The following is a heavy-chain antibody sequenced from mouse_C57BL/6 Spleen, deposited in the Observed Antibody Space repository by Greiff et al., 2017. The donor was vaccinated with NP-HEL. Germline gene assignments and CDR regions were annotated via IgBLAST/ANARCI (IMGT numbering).Heavy chain of an antibody. D-gene: IGHD1-1*01. Sequence: VQLQQSGAELARPGASVKLSCKASGYTFTSYGISWVKQRTGQGLEWIGEIYPRSGNTYYNEKFKGKATLTADKSSSTAYMELRSLTSEDSAVYFCARSYITTVVATNAMDYWGQGTSVTVSS. V-gene: IGHV1-81*01. J-gene: IGHJ4*01. CDR2: IYPRSGNT. CDR1: GYTFTSYG. CDR3: ARSYITTVVATNAMDY.